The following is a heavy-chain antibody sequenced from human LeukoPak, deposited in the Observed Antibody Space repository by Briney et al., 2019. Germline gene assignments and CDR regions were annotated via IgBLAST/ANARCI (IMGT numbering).Heavy chain of an antibody. V-gene: IGHV1-69*13. D-gene: IGHD3-10*01. J-gene: IGHJ5*02. CDR1: GGTFIIYA. CDR3: ARDRRFGELYDP. Sequence: GASVKVSCKASGGTFIIYAISWVRQAPGQGLEWMGGIIPIFGTANYAQKFQGRVTITADESTSTAYMELSSLRSEDTAVYYCARDRRFGELYDPWGQGTLVTVSS. CDR2: IIPIFGTA.